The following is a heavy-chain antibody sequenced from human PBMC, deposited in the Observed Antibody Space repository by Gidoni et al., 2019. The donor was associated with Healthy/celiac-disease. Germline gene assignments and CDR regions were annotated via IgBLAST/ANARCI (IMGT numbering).Heavy chain of an antibody. CDR3: ARGSALRQVDY. V-gene: IGHV4-34*01. CDR2: INHSGST. J-gene: IGHJ4*02. Sequence: QVQLQKWGAGLLKPSETLSLTSAVSGGSFSGYYWSWIRQPPGKGLEWIGEINHSGSTNFNPSLKSRVTISVDTSKNQFSLNLSSVTAADTAVYYCARGSALRQVDYWGQGTLVTVSS. CDR1: GGSFSGYY.